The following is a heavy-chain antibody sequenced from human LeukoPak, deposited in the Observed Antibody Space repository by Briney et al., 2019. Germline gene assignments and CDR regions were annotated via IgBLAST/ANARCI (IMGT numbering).Heavy chain of an antibody. CDR1: GGSISRGTYY. CDR2: IHYGGRT. J-gene: IGHJ4*02. D-gene: IGHD3-16*02. V-gene: IGHV4-39*01. CDR3: ARWGSYRADY. Sequence: SEPLSLTCTVSGGSISRGTYYWGCIRQSPGKGLEWIASIHYGGRTNYNPSLKSRVTISVDTSKNQFSLKLSSVTAADTAVYYCARWGSYRADYWGQGSLVTVSS.